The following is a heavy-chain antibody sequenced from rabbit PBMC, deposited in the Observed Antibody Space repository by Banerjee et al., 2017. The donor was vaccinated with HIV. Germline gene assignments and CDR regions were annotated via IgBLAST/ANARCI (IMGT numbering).Heavy chain of an antibody. V-gene: IGHV1S40*01. CDR1: GFSLSNYV. CDR2: IYSSNGDK. Sequence: QSLEESGGDLVKPGGTLTLTCTVSGFSLSNYVVNWVRQAPGKGLELIACIYSSNGDKWYASWAKGRLTISKTSSTAVTLQMTSLTVADTATYFCARDWAGSGGGRITFDLWGPGTLVTVS. J-gene: IGHJ4*01. D-gene: IGHD4-2*01. CDR3: ARDWAGSGGGRITFDL.